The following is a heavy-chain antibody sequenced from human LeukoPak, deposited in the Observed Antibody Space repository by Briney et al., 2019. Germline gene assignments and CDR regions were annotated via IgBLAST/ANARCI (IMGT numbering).Heavy chain of an antibody. CDR2: ISGSGGGT. D-gene: IGHD2-8*01. CDR1: GFTFSSYA. CDR3: ARGMRRDGVEDFYYYYYGMDV. J-gene: IGHJ6*02. Sequence: QPGGSLRLPCAASGFTFSSYAMSWARQVPGKGLEGVSSISGSGGGTYYTDSVKGRFTISRDNSKNTLYLQMNSLRAEDTAVYYCARGMRRDGVEDFYYYYYGMDVWGQGTTVTVSS. V-gene: IGHV3-23*01.